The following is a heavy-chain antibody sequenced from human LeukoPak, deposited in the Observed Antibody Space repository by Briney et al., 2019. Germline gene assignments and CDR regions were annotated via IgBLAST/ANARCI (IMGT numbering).Heavy chain of an antibody. CDR2: IRYDGSIE. D-gene: IGHD3-22*01. CDR1: GFTFNNYG. Sequence: GGSLRLSCAASGFTFNNYGMHWVRQAPGKGLGWVAFIRYDGSIEYYADSVKGRFTISRDNAKNSLYLQMNSLRAEDTAVYYCARDRGYYYDPDAFDIWGQGRMVTVSS. CDR3: ARDRGYYYDPDAFDI. V-gene: IGHV3-30*02. J-gene: IGHJ3*02.